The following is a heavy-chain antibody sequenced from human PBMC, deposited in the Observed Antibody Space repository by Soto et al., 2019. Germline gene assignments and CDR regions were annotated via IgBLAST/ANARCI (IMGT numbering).Heavy chain of an antibody. J-gene: IGHJ4*02. CDR3: ARAGVVGATIRRYFDY. V-gene: IGHV3-11*01. CDR1: GFTFSDYC. D-gene: IGHD1-26*01. Sequence: GGSLRLSCAASGFTFSDYCMTWIRQAPGKGLEWVSDISSRDSTIYYADSVKGRYADSVKGRFTISRDNTKNSLYLQMNSLRAEDTAVYYCARAGVVGATIRRYFDYWGQGTLVTVSS. CDR2: ISSRDSTI.